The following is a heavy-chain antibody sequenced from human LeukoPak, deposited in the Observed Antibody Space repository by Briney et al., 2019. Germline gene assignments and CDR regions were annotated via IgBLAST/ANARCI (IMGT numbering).Heavy chain of an antibody. CDR3: ARDPRDGYTAGY. CDR1: GGSFSGYY. V-gene: IGHV4-4*07. D-gene: IGHD5-24*01. CDR2: IYTSGST. J-gene: IGHJ4*02. Sequence: SETLSLTCAVYGGSFSGYYWSWIRQPAGKGLEWIGRIYTSGSTNYNPSLKSRVTISVDTSKNQFSLKLSSVTAADTAVYYCARDPRDGYTAGYWGQGTLVTVSS.